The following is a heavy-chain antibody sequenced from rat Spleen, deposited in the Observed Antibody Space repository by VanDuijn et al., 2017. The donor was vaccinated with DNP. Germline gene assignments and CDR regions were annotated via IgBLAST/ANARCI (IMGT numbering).Heavy chain of an antibody. CDR3: ASWAPIAPLSTSNY. V-gene: IGHV5-25*01. J-gene: IGHJ2*01. CDR1: GFNFSNYY. CDR2: ISSGGGNT. Sequence: EVQLVESGGGLVQPGRSMKLSCTVSGFNFSNYYMAWVRQAPTKGLEWVASISSGGGNTYYPDSVKGRFTISRDNAENTVYLQMSSLRSEDTATYYCASWAPIAPLSTSNYWGQGVMVTVSS. D-gene: IGHD1-2*01.